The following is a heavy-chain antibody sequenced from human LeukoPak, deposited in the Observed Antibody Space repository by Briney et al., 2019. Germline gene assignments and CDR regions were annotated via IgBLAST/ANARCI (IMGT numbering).Heavy chain of an antibody. CDR3: AMLAAVGDYLNEWFDP. CDR2: IIPIFGIA. Sequence: SVKVSCKASGGTFISYAISWVRQAPGQGLERMGRIIPIFGIANYAQKFQGRVTITADKSTSTAYMELSSLRSEDTAVYYCAMLAAVGDYLNEWFDPWGQGTLVTVSS. V-gene: IGHV1-69*04. J-gene: IGHJ5*02. CDR1: GGTFISYA. D-gene: IGHD4-17*01.